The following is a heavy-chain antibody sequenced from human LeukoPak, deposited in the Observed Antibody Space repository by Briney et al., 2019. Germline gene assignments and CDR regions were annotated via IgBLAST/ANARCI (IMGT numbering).Heavy chain of an antibody. J-gene: IGHJ4*02. CDR2: IYYSGST. D-gene: IGHD4-23*01. CDR3: AAGGNGDYVDY. V-gene: IGHV4-59*01. CDR1: GGSISSYY. Sequence: SETLSLTCTVSGGSISSYYWSWIRQPPGKGLEWIGYIYYSGSTNYNPSLKSRVTISVDTSKNQFSLKLSSVTAADTAAYYCAAGGNGDYVDYWGQGTLVTVSS.